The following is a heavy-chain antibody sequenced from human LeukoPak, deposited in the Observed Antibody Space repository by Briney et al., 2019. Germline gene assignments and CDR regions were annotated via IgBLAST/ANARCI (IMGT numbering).Heavy chain of an antibody. CDR2: ISSDGHST. D-gene: IGHD3-22*01. J-gene: IGHJ4*02. CDR1: GFSFNAYP. Sequence: PGGSLRLSCAASGFSFNAYPMHWVRQAPGKGLEYVSAISSDGHSTFYANSVKGRFTISRDNSKNPVYLQMGSLRGEDTAVYYCVKIDYDSSGYAYWGQGTLVTVSS. CDR3: VKIDYDSSGYAY. V-gene: IGHV3-64*01.